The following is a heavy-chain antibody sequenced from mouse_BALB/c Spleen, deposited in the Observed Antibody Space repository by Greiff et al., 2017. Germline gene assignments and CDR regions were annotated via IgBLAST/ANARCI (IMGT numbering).Heavy chain of an antibody. CDR1: GYSITSDYA. V-gene: IGHV3-2*02. J-gene: IGHJ4*01. CDR3: ARGGEMDY. Sequence: EVKLVESGPGLVKPSQSLSLTCTVTGYSITSDYAWNWIRQFPGNKLEWMGYISYSGSTSYNPSLKSRISITRDTSKNQFFLQLNSVTTEDTATYYCARGGEMDYWGQGTSVTVSS. CDR2: ISYSGST.